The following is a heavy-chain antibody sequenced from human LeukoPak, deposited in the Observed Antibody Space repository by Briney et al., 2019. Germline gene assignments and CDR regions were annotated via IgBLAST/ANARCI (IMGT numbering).Heavy chain of an antibody. CDR2: IIPIFGTA. CDR1: GGTFSSYA. CDR3: ARGRTTGSWFDP. Sequence: ASVKVSCKASGGTFSSYAISWLRQAPGQGLEWMGGIIPIFGTANYAQKFQGRVTITTDESTSTAYMELSSLRSEDTAVYYSARGRTTGSWFDPWGQGTLVTVSS. J-gene: IGHJ5*02. D-gene: IGHD1-7*01. V-gene: IGHV1-69*05.